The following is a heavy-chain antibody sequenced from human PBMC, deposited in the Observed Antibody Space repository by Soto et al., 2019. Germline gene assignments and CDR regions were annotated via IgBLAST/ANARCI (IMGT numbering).Heavy chain of an antibody. D-gene: IGHD4-17*01. J-gene: IGHJ4*02. CDR2: IIPIFGTA. V-gene: IGHV1-69*13. CDR1: GGTFSSYA. Sequence: SVKVSCKASGGTFSSYAISWVRQAPGQGLEWMGGIIPIFGTANYAQKFQGRVTITADESTSTAYMELSSLRSEDTAVYYCASVEVEGYGDYYYFDYWGQGTLVTVSS. CDR3: ASVEVEGYGDYYYFDY.